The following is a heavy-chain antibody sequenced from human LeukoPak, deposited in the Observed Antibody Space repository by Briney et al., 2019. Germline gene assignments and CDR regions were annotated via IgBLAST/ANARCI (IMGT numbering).Heavy chain of an antibody. CDR1: GFTFSSYG. CDR3: AKDSEIAAAAYYFDY. D-gene: IGHD6-13*01. CDR2: ISYDGSNK. J-gene: IGHJ4*02. Sequence: GGSLRLSCAASGFTFSSYGMHWVRQAPGKGLEWVAVISYDGSNKYYADSVKGRFTISRDNSKNTLYLQMNSLRAEDAAVYYCAKDSEIAAAAYYFDYWGQGTLVTVSS. V-gene: IGHV3-30*18.